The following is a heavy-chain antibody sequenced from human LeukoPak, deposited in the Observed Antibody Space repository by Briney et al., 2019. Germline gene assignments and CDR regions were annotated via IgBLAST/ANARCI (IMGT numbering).Heavy chain of an antibody. CDR2: VYGGGNT. Sequence: GGSLRLSCAASGFTVANDRMSWVRQPPGKGLEWVSTVYGGGNTAYTDSVKGRFTISRDTSKNTLLLQMNSLRAEDTAVYFCVRERFGAIVENWGQGALVIISS. V-gene: IGHV3-53*01. D-gene: IGHD3-10*01. CDR1: GFTVANDR. J-gene: IGHJ4*02. CDR3: VRERFGAIVEN.